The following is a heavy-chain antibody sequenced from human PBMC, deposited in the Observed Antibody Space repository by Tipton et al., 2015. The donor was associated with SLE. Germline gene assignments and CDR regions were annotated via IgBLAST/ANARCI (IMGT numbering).Heavy chain of an antibody. CDR2: IWYDGSNK. V-gene: IGHV3-33*01. Sequence: SLRLSCAASGFTFSSYGMHWVRQAPGKGLEWVAVIWYDGSNKYYADSVKGRFTISRDNSKNTLYLQMNSLRAEDTAVYYCARPRDSSGYGPGYWGQGTLVTVSS. D-gene: IGHD3-22*01. J-gene: IGHJ4*02. CDR3: ARPRDSSGYGPGY. CDR1: GFTFSSYG.